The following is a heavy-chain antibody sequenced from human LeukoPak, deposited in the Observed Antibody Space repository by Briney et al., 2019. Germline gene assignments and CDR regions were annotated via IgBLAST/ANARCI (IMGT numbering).Heavy chain of an antibody. CDR1: GFTFSSYG. V-gene: IGHV3-23*01. D-gene: IGHD3-9*01. CDR3: ATSLTGYYNGDY. Sequence: PGGSLRLSCAASGFTFSSYGMSWVRQAPGKGLEWVSAISGSGGSTYYADSVKGRFTISRDNSKNTLYLQMNSLRAEDTAVYYCATSLTGYYNGDYWGQGTLVTVSS. CDR2: ISGSGGST. J-gene: IGHJ4*02.